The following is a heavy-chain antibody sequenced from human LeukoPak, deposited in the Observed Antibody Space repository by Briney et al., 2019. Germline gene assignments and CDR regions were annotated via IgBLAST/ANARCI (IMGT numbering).Heavy chain of an antibody. J-gene: IGHJ3*02. D-gene: IGHD3-3*01. CDR2: IYHTGST. CDR1: GYSISSGYY. V-gene: IGHV4-38-2*01. CDR3: ARHGSVVSRFSTRYDGFDI. Sequence: SETLSLTCAVSGYSISSGYYWGWIRQPPGKGLEWIGTIYHTGSTYYNPSLKSRITISIDTSKNYFSLKLSSVTAADTADYYCARHGSVVSRFSTRYDGFDIWGQGTMVTVSS.